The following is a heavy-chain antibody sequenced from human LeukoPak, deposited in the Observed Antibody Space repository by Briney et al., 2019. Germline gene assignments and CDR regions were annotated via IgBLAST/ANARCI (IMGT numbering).Heavy chain of an antibody. CDR3: ARITSTAATGD. CDR2: ISGDGSGT. V-gene: IGHV3-23*01. D-gene: IGHD1-14*01. Sequence: GGSLRLSCATSGFLFSAYAFNWVRQAPGKGLEWVSAISGDGSGTYYPDSVKGRFTMSRDNSKNTLFLQMSSLRAEDTAVYYCARITSTAATGDWGQGTLVTVSS. CDR1: GFLFSAYA. J-gene: IGHJ4*02.